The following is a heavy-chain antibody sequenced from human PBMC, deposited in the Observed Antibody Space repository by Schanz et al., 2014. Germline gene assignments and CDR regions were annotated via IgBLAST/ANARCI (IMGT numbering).Heavy chain of an antibody. D-gene: IGHD6-19*01. CDR1: GFTFSSYV. Sequence: VQVVESGGGFVQPGGSLRLSCAASGFTFSSYVMNWVRQAPGRGLEWVAVIWYDGSNKDYADSVKGRFTLSRDNSKNTVYLQMNSLRAEDTALYFCATDYSGGGCHIWGQGTMVTVSS. CDR2: IWYDGSNK. V-gene: IGHV3-33*08. CDR3: ATDYSGGGCHI. J-gene: IGHJ3*02.